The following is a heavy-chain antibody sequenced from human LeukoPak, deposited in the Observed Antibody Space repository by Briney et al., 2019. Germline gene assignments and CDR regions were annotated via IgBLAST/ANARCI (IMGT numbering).Heavy chain of an antibody. CDR2: ISSSATSI. J-gene: IGHJ4*02. D-gene: IGHD3-3*01. CDR3: AKDGGRGIFGVASYFDY. Sequence: GGSLRLSCVASGFTFGSYDMNGAPQAPGRGRKGVSSISSSATSIEYADSVKGRFTISRDNAKNSLYLQMNSLRAEDTAVYYCAKDGGRGIFGVASYFDYWGQGTLVTVSS. V-gene: IGHV3-48*03. CDR1: GFTFGSYD.